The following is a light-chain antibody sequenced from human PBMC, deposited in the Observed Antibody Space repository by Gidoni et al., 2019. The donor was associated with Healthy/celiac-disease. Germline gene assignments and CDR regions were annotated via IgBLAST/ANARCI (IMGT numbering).Light chain of an antibody. CDR1: QGISSY. CDR2: AAS. Sequence: AIRMTQSPSSFSASTGDRVTITCRASQGISSYLAWYQQKPGKATKLLIYAASTLQSGVPSRFSGSGSGTDFTLTISCLQSEDFATYYCQQYYSYPITFGPGTKVDIK. J-gene: IGKJ3*01. V-gene: IGKV1-8*01. CDR3: QQYYSYPIT.